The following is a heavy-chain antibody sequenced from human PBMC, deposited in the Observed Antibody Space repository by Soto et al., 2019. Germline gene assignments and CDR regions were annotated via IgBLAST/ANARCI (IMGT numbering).Heavy chain of an antibody. J-gene: IGHJ4*02. CDR3: AGDGSPNRDDHSKYKY. Sequence: QVQLVQSGAEVKKPGASVKVSCKASGYTFTSYAMHWVRQVPGQRLEWMGWINAGNGNAEFSQKFQGRVTITRDTSAKTAYMELSTLRSEDTDVYYCAGDGSPNRDDHSKYKYWGQGTLVTVSS. D-gene: IGHD1-20*01. V-gene: IGHV1-3*01. CDR1: GYTFTSYA. CDR2: INAGNGNA.